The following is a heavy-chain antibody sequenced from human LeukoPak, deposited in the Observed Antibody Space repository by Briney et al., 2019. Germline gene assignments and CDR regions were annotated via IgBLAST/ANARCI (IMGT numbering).Heavy chain of an antibody. CDR2: ISYSGSA. V-gene: IGHV4-30-4*01. CDR3: ARVPCSGGSCSSLYFDY. J-gene: IGHJ4*02. Sequence: SETLSLTCTVSGGSISSGDYYWSWIRQPPGRGLEWLGYISYSGSAYYNPSLKSRVTMSVDTSKNQFSLKLSSVTAADTAVYYCARVPCSGGSCSSLYFDYWGQGTLVTVSS. D-gene: IGHD2-15*01. CDR1: GGSISSGDYY.